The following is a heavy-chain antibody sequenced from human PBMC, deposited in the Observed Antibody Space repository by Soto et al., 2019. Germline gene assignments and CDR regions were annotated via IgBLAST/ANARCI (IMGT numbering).Heavy chain of an antibody. D-gene: IGHD6-6*01. CDR1: GDSISNYY. V-gene: IGHV4-59*13. CDR2: IYYGGRT. CDR3: ARDRWQLCADY. Sequence: PSETLSLTCTVSGDSISNYYCSWIRQPQGKGQEWNGYIYYGGRTYYSPSLMCRVTFTVETSQKQFSLKVSSVTASDSAVYYCARDRWQLCADYWGQGTLVTVSS. J-gene: IGHJ4*02.